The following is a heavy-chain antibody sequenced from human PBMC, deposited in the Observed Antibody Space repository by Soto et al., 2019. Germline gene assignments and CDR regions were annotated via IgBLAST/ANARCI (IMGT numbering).Heavy chain of an antibody. CDR1: GGSISSGDYH. D-gene: IGHD3-16*01. V-gene: IGHV4-30-4*01. CDR3: ARGLPLYGMDV. Sequence: SETLSLTGTVSGGSISSGDYHWSWIRPPPGKGLEWIGYIYYSGSTYYNPSLKSRVTISVDTSKNQFSLKLSSVTAADTAVYYCARGLPLYGMDVWGQGTTVTVSS. J-gene: IGHJ6*02. CDR2: IYYSGST.